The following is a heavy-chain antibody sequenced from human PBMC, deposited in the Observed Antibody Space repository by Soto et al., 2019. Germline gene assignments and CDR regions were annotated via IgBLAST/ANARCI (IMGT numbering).Heavy chain of an antibody. J-gene: IGHJ2*01. CDR2: INAGNGNT. CDR3: ARAPSWWYFDL. CDR1: GYTFTCYA. Sequence: GASVKVSCKASGYTFTCYAMHWVRQAPGQRLEWMGWINAGNGNTKYSQKFQGRVTITRDTSASTAYMELSSLRSEDTAVYYCARAPSWWYFDLWGRGTLVTVSS. V-gene: IGHV1-3*01.